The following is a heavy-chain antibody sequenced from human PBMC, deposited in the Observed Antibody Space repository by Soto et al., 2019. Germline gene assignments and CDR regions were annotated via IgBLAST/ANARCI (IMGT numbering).Heavy chain of an antibody. CDR3: ARSYSSGWEFDY. D-gene: IGHD6-19*01. CDR2: ISSTGRTI. Sequence: PGGSLRLSCGASGFTFSNYYMSWIRQAPGKGLEWVSYISSTGRTIYYADSEKGRFTVSRDNAQNSLSLKLNSLRVEDTAVYYCARSYSSGWEFDYWGQGTQVTVSS. J-gene: IGHJ4*02. CDR1: GFTFSNYY. V-gene: IGHV3-11*01.